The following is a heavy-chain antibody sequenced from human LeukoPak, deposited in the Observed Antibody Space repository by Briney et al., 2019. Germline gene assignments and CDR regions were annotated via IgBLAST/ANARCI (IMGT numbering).Heavy chain of an antibody. J-gene: IGHJ6*02. D-gene: IGHD3-9*01. V-gene: IGHV3-53*01. Sequence: PGGSLRLSCAASGFTVSSTYMSWVRQAPGKGLECVSLLYNDGRTYYADSVKGRFTISRDNSKNTLYLQMNSLTAEDTAVYYCAREGPGYSSYYYYGMDVWGQGTTVTVSS. CDR3: AREGPGYSSYYYYGMDV. CDR2: LYNDGRT. CDR1: GFTVSSTY.